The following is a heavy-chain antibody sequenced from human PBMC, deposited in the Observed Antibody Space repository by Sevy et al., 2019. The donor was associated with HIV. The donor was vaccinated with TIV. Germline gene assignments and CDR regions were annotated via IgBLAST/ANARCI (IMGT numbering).Heavy chain of an antibody. CDR3: AKDAYSSSWYGLYYYYYGMDV. Sequence: GGSLRLSCAASGFTFSSYGMHWVRQAPGKGLEWVAVISYDGSNKYYADSVKGRFTISRDNSKNTPYLQMNSLRAEDTAVYYCAKDAYSSSWYGLYYYYYGMDVWGQGTTVTVSS. D-gene: IGHD6-13*01. CDR1: GFTFSSYG. J-gene: IGHJ6*02. CDR2: ISYDGSNK. V-gene: IGHV3-30*18.